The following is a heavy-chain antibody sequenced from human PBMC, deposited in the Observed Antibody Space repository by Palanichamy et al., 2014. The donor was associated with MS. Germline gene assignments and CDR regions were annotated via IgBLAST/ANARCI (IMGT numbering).Heavy chain of an antibody. D-gene: IGHD5-12*01. Sequence: TKYSPSFQGHVTISADKSITTAHLQWSSLKASDTAVYYCASSYSGYDYDGDYWGQGTLVTVSS. CDR2: T. V-gene: IGHV5-10-1*01. J-gene: IGHJ4*02. CDR3: ASSYSGYDYDGDY.